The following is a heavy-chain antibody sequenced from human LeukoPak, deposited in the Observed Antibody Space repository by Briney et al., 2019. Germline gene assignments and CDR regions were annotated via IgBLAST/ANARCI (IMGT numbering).Heavy chain of an antibody. CDR1: GGTFSSYA. CDR2: IIPIFGTA. J-gene: IGHJ6*02. Sequence: ASVKVSCKASGGTFSSYAISWVRQAPGQGLEWMGGIIPIFGTANYAQKFQGRVTITADESTSTAYMVLSSLRSEDTAVYYCAGAPVQADYYGMDVWGQGTTVTVSS. D-gene: IGHD2-15*01. V-gene: IGHV1-69*13. CDR3: AGAPVQADYYGMDV.